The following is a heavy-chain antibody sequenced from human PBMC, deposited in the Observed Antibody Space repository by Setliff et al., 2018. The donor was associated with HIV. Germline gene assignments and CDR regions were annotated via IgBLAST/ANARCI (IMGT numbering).Heavy chain of an antibody. CDR2: IRYSGAT. D-gene: IGHD2-8*01. CDR1: GGSISSHY. V-gene: IGHV4-59*08. Sequence: PSETLSLTCTVSGGSISSHYWIWIRQPPGKGLEWIGYIRYSGATNYNPSLKSRVTISLDTSRTQFSLRLSSVTAADTAVYYCARHSPNVGVRGDAFDIWGQGTVVTVSS. CDR3: ARHSPNVGVRGDAFDI. J-gene: IGHJ3*02.